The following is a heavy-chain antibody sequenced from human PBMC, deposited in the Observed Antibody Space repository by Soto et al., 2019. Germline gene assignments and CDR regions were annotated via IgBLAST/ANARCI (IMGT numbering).Heavy chain of an antibody. Sequence: EVQLVESGGGLVQPGGSLRLSCAASGFTVSSKYMSWVRQAPGKGLEWVSLIQSGGPTYYADSVKGRFTISRDTSENTVHLQMDSLTAEDTAVSYSARDDGLCDGGRCYGVPLNVWGTGTTVSVSS. CDR1: GFTVSSKY. J-gene: IGHJ6*04. CDR3: ARDDGLCDGGRCYGVPLNV. V-gene: IGHV3-66*01. CDR2: IQSGGPT. D-gene: IGHD2-15*01.